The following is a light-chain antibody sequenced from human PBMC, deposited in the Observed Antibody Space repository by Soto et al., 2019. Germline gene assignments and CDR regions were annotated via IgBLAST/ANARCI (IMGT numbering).Light chain of an antibody. V-gene: IGKV3-15*01. CDR1: QSLSNN. J-gene: IGKJ1*01. CDR3: QQRSNWPPWT. Sequence: EIVMTQSPATLSVSPGERATLSCRASQSLSNNLAWYQQKPGQAPRLLIYGASTRATDIPARFSGSGSGTDFTLTISSLEPEDFAVYYCQQRSNWPPWTFGQGTKVDIK. CDR2: GAS.